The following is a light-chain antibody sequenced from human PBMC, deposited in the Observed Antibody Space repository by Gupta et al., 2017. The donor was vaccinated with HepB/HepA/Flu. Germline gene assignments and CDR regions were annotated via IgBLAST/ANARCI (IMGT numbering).Light chain of an antibody. J-gene: IGKJ4*01. Sequence: IQTTQSPSSLSAFVGDRVTITCQASQDIDNYLHWYHQKPGKAPKLLLYDASKLQTGVPSRFSGSGSGTDFSLTISRLQPEDIGTYYCQQFHNLPLTFGGGTKVEI. V-gene: IGKV1-33*01. CDR3: QQFHNLPLT. CDR1: QDIDNY. CDR2: DAS.